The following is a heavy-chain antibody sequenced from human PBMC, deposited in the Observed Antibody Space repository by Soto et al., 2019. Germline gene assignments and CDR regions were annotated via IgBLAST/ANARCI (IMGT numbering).Heavy chain of an antibody. CDR2: IKADESLK. D-gene: IGHD3-10*01. J-gene: IGHJ3*02. Sequence: EVALVESGGGLVQPGGSLRLSFTASGFTFSTYWMTWVRQAPGKGVEWVGNIKADESLKYYVDAVKGRFTISRDNTNKSLSMQMNSIRAEDAATDYCARDRYYIDGNNWHDVFDIWGQGTMVTVSS. CDR1: GFTFSTYW. CDR3: ARDRYYIDGNNWHDVFDI. V-gene: IGHV3-7*04.